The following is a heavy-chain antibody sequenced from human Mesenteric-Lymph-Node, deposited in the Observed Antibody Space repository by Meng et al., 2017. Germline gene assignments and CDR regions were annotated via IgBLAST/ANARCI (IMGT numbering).Heavy chain of an antibody. J-gene: IGHJ4*02. CDR3: TRVSLRSLSDY. Sequence: GGSLRLSCAASGFTFSDSWMNWVRQAPGKGLEWVANINTDGSAKYYVDSVKGRFTISIDNAKNSLSLQMNSLRVEDTAVYYCTRVSLRSLSDYWGQGSLVTVSS. CDR1: GFTFSDSW. CDR2: INTDGSAK. V-gene: IGHV3-7*01. D-gene: IGHD1-26*01.